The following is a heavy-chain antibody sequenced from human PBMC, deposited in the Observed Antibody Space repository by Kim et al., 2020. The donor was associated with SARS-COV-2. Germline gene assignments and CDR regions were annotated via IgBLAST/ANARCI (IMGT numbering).Heavy chain of an antibody. D-gene: IGHD1-26*01. V-gene: IGHV1-3*01. Sequence: KYSQKFQGRVPITRHTSASTAYMELSSLRSEDPAVYYCARTSIVGATFDYWGQGTLVTVSS. CDR3: ARTSIVGATFDY. J-gene: IGHJ4*02.